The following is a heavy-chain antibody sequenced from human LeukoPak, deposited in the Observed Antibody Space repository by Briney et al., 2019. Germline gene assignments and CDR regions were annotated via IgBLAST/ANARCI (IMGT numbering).Heavy chain of an antibody. Sequence: ASVKVSCKASGYTFTGYYMHWVRQAPGQGLEWIGRVNPNSGGTNYAQKFQGRVTMTRDTSISTAYMELSRLRSDDTAVYYCARVTVGATNDYPSDYWGQGTLVTVSS. CDR2: VNPNSGGT. CDR1: GYTFTGYY. D-gene: IGHD1-26*01. V-gene: IGHV1-2*06. J-gene: IGHJ4*02. CDR3: ARVTVGATNDYPSDY.